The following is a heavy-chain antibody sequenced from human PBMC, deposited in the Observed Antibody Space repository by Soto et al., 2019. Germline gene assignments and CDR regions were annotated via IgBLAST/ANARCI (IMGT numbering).Heavy chain of an antibody. Sequence: QVQLVQSGAEVKKPGASVKVSCKASGYTFTGYYMHWVRQAPGQGLEWMGWINPNSGGTNYAQKFQGWVTRTRDTSISTAYMELSRLRSDDTAVYYCGRGGEDCSSTSCYGARGGAFDIWGQGTMVTVSS. CDR2: INPNSGGT. CDR1: GYTFTGYY. V-gene: IGHV1-2*04. D-gene: IGHD2-2*01. J-gene: IGHJ3*02. CDR3: GRGGEDCSSTSCYGARGGAFDI.